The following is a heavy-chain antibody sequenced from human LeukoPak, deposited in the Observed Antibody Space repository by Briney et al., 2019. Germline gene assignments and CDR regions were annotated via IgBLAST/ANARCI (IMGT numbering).Heavy chain of an antibody. J-gene: IGHJ4*02. CDR2: IYYSGST. V-gene: IGHV4-39*07. CDR1: GGSISSSSYY. D-gene: IGHD3-22*01. Sequence: SETLSLTCTVSGGSISSSSYYWGWIRQPPGKGLEWIGSIYYSGSTYYNPSLKSRVTISVDTSKNQFSLKLSSVTAAGTAVYYCARDEHYYDSSGYYEGYYFGYWGQGTLVTVSS. CDR3: ARDEHYYDSSGYYEGYYFGY.